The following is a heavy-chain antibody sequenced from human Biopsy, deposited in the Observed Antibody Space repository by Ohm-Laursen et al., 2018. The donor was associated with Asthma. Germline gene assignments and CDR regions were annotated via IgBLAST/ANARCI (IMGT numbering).Heavy chain of an antibody. CDR1: GGTFSNFA. CDR3: SRVQGRYSNGLALLLKKIYYSGMDV. J-gene: IGHJ6*02. V-gene: IGHV1-69*01. D-gene: IGHD1-26*01. CDR2: IMTVFGTT. Sequence: ESSVKVSCKSPGGTFSNFAISWVRQAPGQGLEWLGGIMTVFGTTNYAQKFQGRVTITADESTSTAYMEVTSLRSEDTAIYYCSRVQGRYSNGLALLLKKIYYSGMDVWGQGTAVTVSS.